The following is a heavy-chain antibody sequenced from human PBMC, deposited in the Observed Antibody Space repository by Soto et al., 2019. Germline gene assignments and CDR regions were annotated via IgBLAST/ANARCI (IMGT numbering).Heavy chain of an antibody. CDR3: ATDLKQTDYYYYGMHV. CDR2: IYHSGST. CDR1: GGSISSSNW. V-gene: IGHV4-4*02. Sequence: SETLSLTCAVSGGSISSSNWWSWVRQPPGKGLEWIGEIYHSGSTNYNPSLKSRVTISVDKSKNQFSLKLSSVTAADTAVYYCATDLKQTDYYYYGMHVWGQGTTVTVYS. D-gene: IGHD6-13*01. J-gene: IGHJ6*02.